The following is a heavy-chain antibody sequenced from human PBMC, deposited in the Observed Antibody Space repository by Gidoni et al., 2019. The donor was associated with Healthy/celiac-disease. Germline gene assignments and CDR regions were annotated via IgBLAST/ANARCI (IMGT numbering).Heavy chain of an antibody. Sequence: QLQLQESGPGLVKPSETLSLTCTVSGGSISSSSYYWGWIRQPPGKGLEWIGSFYYSGSTYYNPSLKSRVTISVDTSKNQFSLKLSSVTAADTAVYYCARRGAGYYFDYWGQGTLVTVSS. J-gene: IGHJ4*02. CDR3: ARRGAGYYFDY. CDR1: GGSISSSSYY. D-gene: IGHD6-19*01. V-gene: IGHV4-39*01. CDR2: FYYSGST.